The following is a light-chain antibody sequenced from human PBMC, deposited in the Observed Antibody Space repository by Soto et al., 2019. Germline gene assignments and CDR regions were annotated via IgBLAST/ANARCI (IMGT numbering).Light chain of an antibody. CDR1: QGIRND. CDR2: AAS. J-gene: IGKJ1*01. CDR3: LQNYNSPWT. Sequence: AIQMTQSPSSLSASVGDTVTITCRASQGIRNDLDWYQQKPGKAPKVLIYAASSLQSGVPSRFSGSGSDTDFTLTISSLQPEDYATYYCLQNYNSPWTFGQGTKVEIK. V-gene: IGKV1-6*01.